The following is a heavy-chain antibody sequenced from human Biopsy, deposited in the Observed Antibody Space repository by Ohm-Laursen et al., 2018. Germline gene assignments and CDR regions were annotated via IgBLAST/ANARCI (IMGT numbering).Heavy chain of an antibody. CDR2: IIPILRTT. CDR1: TGTFNSYG. D-gene: IGHD1-26*01. J-gene: IGHJ4*02. CDR3: ARDALGGGSYRFFY. V-gene: IGHV1-69*11. Sequence: GASVKVSCKAPTGTFNSYGIIWVRQAPGQGLEWMGRIIPILRTTAYAQTFLGRVTITADSPTSTAYMELSSLRSDDTAVYYCARDALGGGSYRFFYWGQGSLVTVSS.